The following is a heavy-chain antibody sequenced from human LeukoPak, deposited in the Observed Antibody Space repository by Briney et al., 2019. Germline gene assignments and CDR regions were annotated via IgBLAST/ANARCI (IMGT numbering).Heavy chain of an antibody. D-gene: IGHD1-26*01. V-gene: IGHV1-18*01. CDR1: GYTFTSYG. CDR3: ARVFGGSYYTPTDWYFDL. J-gene: IGHJ2*01. Sequence: ASVKVSCMASGYTFTSYGISWVRQAPGQGLEWMGWISAYNGNTNYAQKLQGRVTMTTDTSTSTAYMELRSLRSDDTAVYYCARVFGGSYYTPTDWYFDLWGRGTLVTVSS. CDR2: ISAYNGNT.